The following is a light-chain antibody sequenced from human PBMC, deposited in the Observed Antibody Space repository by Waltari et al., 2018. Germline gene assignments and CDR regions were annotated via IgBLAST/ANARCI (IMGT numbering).Light chain of an antibody. J-gene: IGLJ3*02. CDR2: TGS. CDR3: SLYMGSGIWV. Sequence: QTVVSQEPSLSASPGGTVTLPCALTSGSVPITSYACWYQQTPGQPPRTLVYTGSSRSSRAPDRFSGSILGNKAALTITGAQADDESNYYCSLYMGSGIWVFGGGTKLTVL. CDR1: SGSVPITSY. V-gene: IGLV8-61*01.